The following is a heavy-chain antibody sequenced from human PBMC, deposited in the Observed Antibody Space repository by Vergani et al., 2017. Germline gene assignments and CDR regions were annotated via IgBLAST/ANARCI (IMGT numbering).Heavy chain of an antibody. CDR3: ANEGSANRIRGWLDH. D-gene: IGHD3-10*01. Sequence: QVLLVGSGGGVVQPGGSLRLSCAASGFTFSYYGMHWVRQAPGKGLEWVAFIQYDGSDIFYADFVEGRFTISRDNSKNSLYLQMRSLRFDDTAVYYCANEGSANRIRGWLDHWGQGALVTVSS. CDR2: IQYDGSDI. CDR1: GFTFSYYG. J-gene: IGHJ4*02. V-gene: IGHV3-30*02.